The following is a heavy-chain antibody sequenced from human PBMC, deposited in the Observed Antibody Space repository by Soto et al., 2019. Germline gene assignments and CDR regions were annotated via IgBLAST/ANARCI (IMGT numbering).Heavy chain of an antibody. CDR2: MNEDGGTT. Sequence: CGSLRLSCAASGFTFSSYWMHWVRQAPGKGLVWVSRMNEDGGTTDYADSVKGRFTISRDNAKNTLYLQMNSLRVEDTAVYYCASDLSGRADVWGQGTTVTVS. CDR3: ASDLSGRADV. V-gene: IGHV3-74*01. D-gene: IGHD3-10*01. CDR1: GFTFSSYW. J-gene: IGHJ6*02.